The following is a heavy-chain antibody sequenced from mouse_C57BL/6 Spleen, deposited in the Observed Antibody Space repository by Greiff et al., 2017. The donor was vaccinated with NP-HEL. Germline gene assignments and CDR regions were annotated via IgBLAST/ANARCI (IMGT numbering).Heavy chain of an antibody. CDR3: AIYGNYGYFDV. D-gene: IGHD2-1*01. J-gene: IGHJ1*03. CDR1: GFTFSDYG. Sequence: EVMLVESGGGLVKPGGSLKPSCAASGFTFSDYGMHWVRQAPEKGLEWVAYISSGSSTIYYADTVKGRFTISRDNAKNTLFLQMTSLRSEDTAMYYCAIYGNYGYFDVWGTGTTVTVSS. CDR2: ISSGSSTI. V-gene: IGHV5-17*01.